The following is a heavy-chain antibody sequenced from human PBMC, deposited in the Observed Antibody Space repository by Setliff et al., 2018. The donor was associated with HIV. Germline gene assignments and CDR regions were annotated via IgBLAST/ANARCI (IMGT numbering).Heavy chain of an antibody. CDR2: ITNNSDT. J-gene: IGHJ4*02. D-gene: IGHD3-10*01. CDR3: AKDKGQKYADY. CDR1: GFTFRHYS. Sequence: GGSLRLSCAASGFTFRHYSMNWVRQAPGKGLEWFSSITNNSDTLYAASVKGRFLISRDNAKNSLYLQMNSLRAEDTAVYYCAKDKGQKYADYWGQGTMVTVSS. V-gene: IGHV3-21*01.